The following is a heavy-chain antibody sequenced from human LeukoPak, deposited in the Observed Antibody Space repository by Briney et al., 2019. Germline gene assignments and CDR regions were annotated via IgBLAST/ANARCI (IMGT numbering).Heavy chain of an antibody. CDR2: ISGSGGST. CDR3: AKKGEQQLVRGPYYFDY. V-gene: IGHV3-23*01. CDR1: GFTFSSYA. Sequence: SGGSLRLSCSASGFTFSSYAMSWVRQAPGKGLEWVSAISGSGGSTYYADSVKGRFTISRDNSKNTLYLQMSSLRAEDTAVYYCAKKGEQQLVRGPYYFDYWGQGTLVTVSS. J-gene: IGHJ4*02. D-gene: IGHD6-13*01.